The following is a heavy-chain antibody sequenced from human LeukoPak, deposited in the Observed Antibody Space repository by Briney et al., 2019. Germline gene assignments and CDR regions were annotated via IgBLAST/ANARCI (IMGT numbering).Heavy chain of an antibody. CDR2: ISGSGGST. D-gene: IGHD6-19*01. J-gene: IGHJ4*02. CDR1: GFTFSSYA. Sequence: GGSLRLSCVASGFTFSSYAMSWVRQAPGKGLEWVSGISGSGGSTYYADSVKGRFTISRDNSKSTLFLQMNSLRAEDTAVYYCAKETHSSGWYPYFDYWGQGTLVTVSS. CDR3: AKETHSSGWYPYFDY. V-gene: IGHV3-23*01.